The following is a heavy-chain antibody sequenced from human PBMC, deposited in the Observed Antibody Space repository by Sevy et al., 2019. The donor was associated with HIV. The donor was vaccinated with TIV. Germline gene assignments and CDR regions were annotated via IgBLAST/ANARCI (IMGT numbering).Heavy chain of an antibody. J-gene: IGHJ4*02. Sequence: GESLKISCAASGFTFSSYVMHWVRQAPGKGLEWVALIWYDGTMKYYADSVKGRFTISRDNSKDTLFLQMNSLTPEDTAVYYCARGGGYCGGDCYSIDYWGQGALVTVSS. V-gene: IGHV3-33*08. CDR3: ARGGGYCGGDCYSIDY. D-gene: IGHD2-21*02. CDR2: IWYDGTMK. CDR1: GFTFSSYV.